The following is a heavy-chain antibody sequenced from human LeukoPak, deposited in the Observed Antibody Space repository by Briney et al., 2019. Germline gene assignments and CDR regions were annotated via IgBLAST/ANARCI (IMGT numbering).Heavy chain of an antibody. CDR2: IITNLAST. J-gene: IGHJ4*02. Sequence: SVKVSCKASGRAFSGYTITWVRQAPGQGLEWVGGIITNLASTNYAQKFQGRVTISADDSTSTAYMQLRSLTSEDTAFYYCALAFSGYDRWFPEPPDQWGQGTLVTVSS. CDR3: ALAFSGYDRWFPEPPDQ. CDR1: GRAFSGYT. D-gene: IGHD5-12*01. V-gene: IGHV1-69*13.